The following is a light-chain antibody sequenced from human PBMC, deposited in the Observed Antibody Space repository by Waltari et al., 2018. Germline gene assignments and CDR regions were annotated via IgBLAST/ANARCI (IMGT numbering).Light chain of an antibody. J-gene: IGLJ3*02. CDR3: CSYAGRSTWV. V-gene: IGLV2-23*02. Sequence: QSALTQPASGSGSPGQSITISCTGTSSDVGRYNFVSWYQHHPGKAPQLIIYEVNKRPSGVSNRLSGSKSGNTASLTISGLQAEDESDYYCCSYAGRSTWVFGGGTKVTVL. CDR1: SSDVGRYNF. CDR2: EVN.